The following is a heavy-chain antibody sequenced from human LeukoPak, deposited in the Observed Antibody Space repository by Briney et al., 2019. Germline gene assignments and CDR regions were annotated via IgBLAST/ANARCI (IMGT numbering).Heavy chain of an antibody. CDR3: AKGGYTYGGRLFDY. CDR1: GFTFDDYV. CDR2: ISGDGGAT. Sequence: GGSLRLSCAASGFTFDDYVMHWVRQAPGKGLEWVSFISGDGGATYYADSAKGRFTISRDNGRKSLYLQMDSLRTEDTALYYCAKGGYTYGGRLFDYWGQGTLVTVSS. D-gene: IGHD5-18*01. J-gene: IGHJ4*02. V-gene: IGHV3-43*02.